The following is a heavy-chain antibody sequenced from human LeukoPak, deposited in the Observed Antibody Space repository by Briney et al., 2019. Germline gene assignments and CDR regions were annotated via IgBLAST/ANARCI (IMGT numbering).Heavy chain of an antibody. CDR2: IYYSGST. V-gene: IGHV4-31*03. CDR3: ARDRNDWALDY. J-gene: IGHJ4*02. Sequence: PSQTLSLTCTVSGGSISSGGYYWSWIRQHPGKGLEWIGYIYYSGSTYYNPSLTSRVTISADTSKNQFSLKLSSVTAADTAVYYCARDRNDWALDYWGQGTLVTVSS. CDR1: GGSISSGGYY. D-gene: IGHD1-1*01.